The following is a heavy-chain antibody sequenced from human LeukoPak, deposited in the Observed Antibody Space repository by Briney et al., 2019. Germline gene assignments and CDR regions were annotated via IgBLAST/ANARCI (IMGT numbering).Heavy chain of an antibody. J-gene: IGHJ3*02. D-gene: IGHD2-15*01. CDR2: IIWNSGSR. V-gene: IGHV3-9*01. Sequence: GGSLRLSCAASGFTIDDYAMHWVRQAPGKGLEWVSSIIWNSGSRAYGDSVKGRFTISRDNAKKSLYLQMNSLRAEDTAVYYCAKEFSIGAFDIWGQGTMVTVSS. CDR3: AKEFSIGAFDI. CDR1: GFTIDDYA.